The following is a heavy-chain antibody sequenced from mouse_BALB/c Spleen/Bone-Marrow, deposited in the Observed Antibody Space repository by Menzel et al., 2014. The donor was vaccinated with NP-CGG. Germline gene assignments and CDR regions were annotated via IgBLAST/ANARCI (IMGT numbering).Heavy chain of an antibody. CDR3: ARMGDYSYYFDY. D-gene: IGHD1-1*01. Sequence: QVQLQQPGAELVRPGSSVKISCKASGYALXSYWMNWVKQRPGQGLEWIGQIYPGDGDTNYNGKFKGKATLTADKSSNTAYIQLSSLTSEDSAVYFCARMGDYSYYFDYWGPGTTLTVSS. CDR2: IYPGDGDT. J-gene: IGHJ2*01. CDR1: GYALXSYW. V-gene: IGHV1-80*01.